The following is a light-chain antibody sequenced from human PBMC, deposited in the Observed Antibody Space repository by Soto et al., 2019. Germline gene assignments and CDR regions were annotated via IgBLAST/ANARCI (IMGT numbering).Light chain of an antibody. Sequence: QSALTQPASVSGSPGQSITISCIGTSSNVGGYNYVSWYQQHPGKAPKLMIYEVSNRPSGVSNRFSGSKSGNTASLTISGLQAEDEADYYCSSYTSSSTAVVFGGGTKVTVL. V-gene: IGLV2-14*01. CDR2: EVS. CDR1: SSNVGGYNY. J-gene: IGLJ2*01. CDR3: SSYTSSSTAVV.